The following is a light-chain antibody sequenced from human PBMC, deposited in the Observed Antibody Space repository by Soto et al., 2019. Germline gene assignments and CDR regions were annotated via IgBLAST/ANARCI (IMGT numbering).Light chain of an antibody. J-gene: IGLJ3*02. CDR3: SSYTSSSTWV. CDR2: DVS. CDR1: SSDVGGYNY. V-gene: IGLV2-14*01. Sequence: QSVLTQPASVSGSPEQSITISCTGTSSDVGGYNYVSWYQQHPGKAPKLMIYDVSNRPSGVSNRFSGSKSGNTASLTISGLQAEDEADYYCSSYTSSSTWVFGGGTKVTVL.